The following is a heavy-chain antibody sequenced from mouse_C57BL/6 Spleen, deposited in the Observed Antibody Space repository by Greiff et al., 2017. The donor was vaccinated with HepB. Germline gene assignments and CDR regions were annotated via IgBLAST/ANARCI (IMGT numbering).Heavy chain of an antibody. Sequence: VQLQQSGAELVMPGASVKLSCKASGYTFTSYWMHWVKQRPGQGLEWIGEIDPSDSYTNYNQKFKGKSTLTVDKSSSTAYMQLSSLTSEDSAVYYCAVITTVVPYAMDYWGQGTSVTVSS. CDR3: AVITTVVPYAMDY. V-gene: IGHV1-69*01. J-gene: IGHJ4*01. D-gene: IGHD1-1*01. CDR1: GYTFTSYW. CDR2: IDPSDSYT.